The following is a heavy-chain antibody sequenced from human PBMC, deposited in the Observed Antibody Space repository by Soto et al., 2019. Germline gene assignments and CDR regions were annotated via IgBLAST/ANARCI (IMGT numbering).Heavy chain of an antibody. V-gene: IGHV1-24*01. D-gene: IGHD2-2*03. Sequence: VSVKVSCKVSGYTLTELSMHWVRQAPGKGLEWMGGFDPEDGETIYAQKFQGRVTMTEDTSTDTACMELSSLRSEDTAVYYCAIDGYCSSTSCQTVGWFDPWGQGTLVTVSS. J-gene: IGHJ5*02. CDR1: GYTLTELS. CDR2: FDPEDGET. CDR3: AIDGYCSSTSCQTVGWFDP.